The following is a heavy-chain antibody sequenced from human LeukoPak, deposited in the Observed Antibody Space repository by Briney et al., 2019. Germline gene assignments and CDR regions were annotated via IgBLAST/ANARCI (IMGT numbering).Heavy chain of an antibody. CDR2: IRYDGSNK. Sequence: PGGSLRLSCAASGFTFSSYGMHWVRQAPGKGLEWVAFIRYDGSNKYYADSVKGRFTIYRDNSKNTLYLQMNSLRAEDTAVYYCAKAPPYGDYLYYYYYMDVWGKGTTVTISS. J-gene: IGHJ6*03. CDR3: AKAPPYGDYLYYYYYMDV. CDR1: GFTFSSYG. V-gene: IGHV3-30*02. D-gene: IGHD4-17*01.